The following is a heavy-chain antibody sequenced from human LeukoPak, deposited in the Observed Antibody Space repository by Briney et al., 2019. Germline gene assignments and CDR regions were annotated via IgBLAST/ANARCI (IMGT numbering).Heavy chain of an antibody. CDR3: ARSAAAGRIVATFAY. J-gene: IGHJ4*02. Sequence: PGGSLRLSCAASGFTFSSYWMHWVRQAPGKGLVWVSRINSDGSSTSYADSVKGRFTISQDNSKNTLYLHMDSLRAEDTAVYYCARSAAAGRIVATFAYWGQGTLVTVSS. D-gene: IGHD5-12*01. CDR1: GFTFSSYW. V-gene: IGHV3-74*01. CDR2: INSDGSST.